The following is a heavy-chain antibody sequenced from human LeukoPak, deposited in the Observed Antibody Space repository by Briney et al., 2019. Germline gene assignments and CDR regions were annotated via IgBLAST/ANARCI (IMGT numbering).Heavy chain of an antibody. CDR3: ARGSSSVEMATIFDY. Sequence: GGPLSLSCAASGFTVSSNYMSWVRQAPGKGLEWVSLIYSDGSTYYADSVKGRITLSRDNSKNTLYLQMNSLRAEDTAVYYCARGSSSVEMATIFDYWGQGTLVTVSS. CDR2: IYSDGST. J-gene: IGHJ4*02. CDR1: GFTVSSNY. D-gene: IGHD5-24*01. V-gene: IGHV3-53*01.